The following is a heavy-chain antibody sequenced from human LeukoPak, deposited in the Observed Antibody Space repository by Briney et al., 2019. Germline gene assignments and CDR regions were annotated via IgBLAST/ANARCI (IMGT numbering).Heavy chain of an antibody. Sequence: ATVTHSRKPTGYTFITYEMVGVGEARGQELEWMGWINTGNGNTKSSQKFQGRVTFTRDTSATTGYMELSSLRSEDTAIYYCARDLHFSSWYYFDYWGQGTLVSVSS. CDR2: INTGNGNT. CDR3: ARDLHFSSWYYFDY. V-gene: IGHV1-3*04. J-gene: IGHJ4*02. CDR1: GYTFITYE. D-gene: IGHD6-13*01.